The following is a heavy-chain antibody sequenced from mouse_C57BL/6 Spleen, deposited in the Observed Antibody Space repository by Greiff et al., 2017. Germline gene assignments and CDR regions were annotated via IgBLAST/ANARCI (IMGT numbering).Heavy chain of an antibody. D-gene: IGHD1-1*01. CDR3: ARVGSSYRYFDV. J-gene: IGHJ1*03. CDR2: ISYDGSN. V-gene: IGHV3-6*01. CDR1: GYSITSGYY. Sequence: EVQLQQSGPGLVKPSQSLSLTCSVTGYSITSGYYWNWIRQFPGNKLEWMGYISYDGSNNYNPSLKNRISITRDTAKNKFFLKLNSVTTEDTATYYCARVGSSYRYFDVWGTGTTVTVSS.